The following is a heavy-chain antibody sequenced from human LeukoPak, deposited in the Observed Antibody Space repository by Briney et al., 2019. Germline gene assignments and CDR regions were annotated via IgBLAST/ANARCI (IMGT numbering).Heavy chain of an antibody. CDR2: IIPILGIA. V-gene: IGHV1-69*04. Sequence: ASVKVSCKASGGTFSSYAISWVRQAPGQGLEWMGRIIPILGIANYAQKFQGRVTITADKSTSTAYVELSSLRSEDTAVYYCARGKIVYYYYGMDVWGQGTTVTVSS. J-gene: IGHJ6*02. CDR3: ARGKIVYYYYGMDV. CDR1: GGTFSSYA. D-gene: IGHD3-22*01.